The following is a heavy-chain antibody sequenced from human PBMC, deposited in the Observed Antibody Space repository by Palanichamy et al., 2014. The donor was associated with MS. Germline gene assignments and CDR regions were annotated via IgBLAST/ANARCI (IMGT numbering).Heavy chain of an antibody. CDR3: ARDKYGDYVRDY. V-gene: IGHV3-48*01. Sequence: EVRLVESGGDLVQPGGSLRLSCEASGCTFSSYSMNWVRQXPGKGLEWISYISGSGSTKYYADSVEGRFTISRDNAKNSLYLQMNSLRAEDTAVYYCARDKYGDYVRDYWGQGTLVTVSS. CDR2: ISGSGSTK. J-gene: IGHJ4*02. CDR1: GCTFSSYS. D-gene: IGHD4-17*01.